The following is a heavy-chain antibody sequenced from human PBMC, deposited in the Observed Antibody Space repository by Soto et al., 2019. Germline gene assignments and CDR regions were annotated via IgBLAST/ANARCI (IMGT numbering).Heavy chain of an antibody. V-gene: IGHV3-48*03. CDR3: AGDAIAAVYYYYYGMDV. J-gene: IGHJ6*02. D-gene: IGHD6-6*01. Sequence: GGSLRLSCAASGFTFSSYEMNWVRQAPGKGLEWVSYISSSGSTIYYADSVKGRFTISRDNAKNSLYLQMNSLRAEDTAVYYCAGDAIAAVYYYYYGMDVWGQGTTVTVSS. CDR2: ISSSGSTI. CDR1: GFTFSSYE.